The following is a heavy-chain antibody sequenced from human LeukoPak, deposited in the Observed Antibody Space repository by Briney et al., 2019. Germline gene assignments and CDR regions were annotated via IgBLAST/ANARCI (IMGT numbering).Heavy chain of an antibody. CDR3: AAVVRSGSPFDY. CDR2: INGDGSST. J-gene: IGHJ4*02. CDR1: GFTFSSYW. V-gene: IGHV3-74*01. D-gene: IGHD6-25*01. Sequence: GGSLRLSCAASGFTFSSYWVHWVRQAPGKGLVWVSRINGDGSSTSYEDSVKGRFTISRDNAKNTLYLQMTSLRVEDTAVYYCAAVVRSGSPFDYWGQGTLVTVSS.